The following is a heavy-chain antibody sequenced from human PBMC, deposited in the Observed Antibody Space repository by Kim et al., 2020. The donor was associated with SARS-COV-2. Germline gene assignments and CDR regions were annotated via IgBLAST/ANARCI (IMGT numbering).Heavy chain of an antibody. V-gene: IGHV4-39*07. J-gene: IGHJ4*02. CDR1: GGSISSSSYY. CDR3: ARDLGYSYGYAFDY. D-gene: IGHD5-18*01. Sequence: SETLSLTCTVSGGSISSSSYYWGWIRQPPGKGLEWIGSIYYSGSTYYNPSLKSRVTISVDTSKNQFSLKLSSVTAADTAVYYCARDLGYSYGYAFDYWGQGTLVTVSS. CDR2: IYYSGST.